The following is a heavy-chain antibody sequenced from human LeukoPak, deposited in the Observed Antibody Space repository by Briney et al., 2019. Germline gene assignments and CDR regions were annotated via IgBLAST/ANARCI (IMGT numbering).Heavy chain of an antibody. V-gene: IGHV3-74*03. CDR3: ARDQRVTGRPDIDY. CDR2: ISSDGSST. D-gene: IGHD6-6*01. J-gene: IGHJ4*02. CDR1: GLTFRNHW. Sequence: PGGSLRLSCAASGLTFRNHWMHSVPQTPGKRLVWVSRISSDGSSTTYADSVKGRFTISRDNAKNKLYLQMNNLRAEDTAMYYCARDQRVTGRPDIDYWGQGTLVIVSS.